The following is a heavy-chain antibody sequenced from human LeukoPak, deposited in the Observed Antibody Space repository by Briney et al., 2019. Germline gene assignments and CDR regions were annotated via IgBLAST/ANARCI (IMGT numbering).Heavy chain of an antibody. CDR3: GRGDVGEFYH. D-gene: IGHD1-26*01. V-gene: IGHV4-38-2*02. Sequence: SETLSLTCTLSGYAITRGYNWGWARQSPGKGLEWIAMISYAGDTVYSPSPKSRVTITVDTSKNQFPLKSASATAPDTAVYFCGRGDVGEFYHWGQGTLVTASS. J-gene: IGHJ4*02. CDR2: ISYAGDT. CDR1: GYAITRGYN.